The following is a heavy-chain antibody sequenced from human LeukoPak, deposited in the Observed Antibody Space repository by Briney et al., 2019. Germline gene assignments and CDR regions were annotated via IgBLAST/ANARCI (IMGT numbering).Heavy chain of an antibody. Sequence: GGSLRLSCAASGFTFTGYYMHWVRQAPGQGLEWMGWINPNSGGTNYAQKFQGRVTMTRDTSISTAYMELSRLRSDDTAVYYCARDTYYYDSSGYYRMGGYYYYYYMDVWGKGTTVTISS. CDR1: GFTFTGYY. D-gene: IGHD3-22*01. CDR3: ARDTYYYDSSGYYRMGGYYYYYYMDV. J-gene: IGHJ6*03. CDR2: INPNSGGT. V-gene: IGHV1-2*02.